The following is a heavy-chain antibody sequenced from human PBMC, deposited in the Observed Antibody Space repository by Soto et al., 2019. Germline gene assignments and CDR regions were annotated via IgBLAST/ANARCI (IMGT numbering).Heavy chain of an antibody. CDR1: GGTFRSYA. V-gene: IGHV1-69*13. Sequence: VASVKVSCTASGGTFRSYAISWVRQAPGQGLEWMGGIIPIFGTANYAQKFQGRVTITADESTSTAYMELSSLRSEDTAVYYCASSSTERGQYRSSWYYFDYWG. CDR3: ASSSTERGQYRSSWYYFDY. J-gene: IGHJ4*01. D-gene: IGHD6-13*01. CDR2: IIPIFGTA.